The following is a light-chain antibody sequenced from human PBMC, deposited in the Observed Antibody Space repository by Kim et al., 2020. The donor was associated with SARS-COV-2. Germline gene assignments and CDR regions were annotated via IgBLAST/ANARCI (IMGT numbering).Light chain of an antibody. J-gene: IGLJ2*01. CDR2: GKN. V-gene: IGLV3-19*01. CDR1: SLRSYY. Sequence: SSELTQDPAVSVALGQTVRITCQGDSLRSYYATWYQQKPGQAPRVVIYGKNNRPSGIPDRFSGSSSGNTASLTITGTQAGDEADYYCISRGSNDDVVFGGGTQLTVL. CDR3: ISRGSNDDVV.